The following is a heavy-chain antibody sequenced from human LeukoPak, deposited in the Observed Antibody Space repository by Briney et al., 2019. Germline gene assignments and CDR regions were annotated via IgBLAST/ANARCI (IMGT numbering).Heavy chain of an antibody. CDR1: GYSFTSYW. CDR2: IYPGDSDT. V-gene: IGHV5-51*01. Sequence: GESLKISCKGSGYSFTSYWIGWVRQMPGKGLEWMGIIYPGDSDTRYSPSFQGQVTISADKSISTAYLQWSSLKASDTAMYYCARHIPLLFRYDILTGYQDYWGQGTLVTVPS. CDR3: ARHIPLLFRYDILTGYQDY. J-gene: IGHJ4*02. D-gene: IGHD3-9*01.